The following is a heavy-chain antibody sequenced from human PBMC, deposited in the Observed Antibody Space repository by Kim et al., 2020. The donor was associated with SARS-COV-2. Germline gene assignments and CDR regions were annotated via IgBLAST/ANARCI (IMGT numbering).Heavy chain of an antibody. V-gene: IGHV3-15*01. J-gene: IGHJ4*02. Sequence: GVSLRLSCAASGFTFSNVWMSWVRQAPGKGLEWVGRIKSKTDGGTIDYAAAVKGRFTISRDDSKDTVYLQMNSLKTEDTAVYYCTPLISAPARGCWGLGTLVTVSS. CDR2: IKSKTDGGTI. CDR1: GFTFSNVW. CDR3: TPLISAPARGC. D-gene: IGHD6-13*01.